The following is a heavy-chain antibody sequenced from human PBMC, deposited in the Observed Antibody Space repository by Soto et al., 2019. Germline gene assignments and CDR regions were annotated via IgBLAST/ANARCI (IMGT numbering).Heavy chain of an antibody. J-gene: IGHJ5*02. Sequence: SVKASCKASGGTFSSYAISWVRQAPGQVLEWMGGIIPIFRTANYAQKFQAKVTITADESTSTAYMELSSLRSQDTAVYYCARVEQLVPPNCFEPWGQGTLVAVSS. CDR2: IIPIFRTA. CDR1: GGTFSSYA. CDR3: ARVEQLVPPNCFEP. D-gene: IGHD6-6*01. V-gene: IGHV1-69*13.